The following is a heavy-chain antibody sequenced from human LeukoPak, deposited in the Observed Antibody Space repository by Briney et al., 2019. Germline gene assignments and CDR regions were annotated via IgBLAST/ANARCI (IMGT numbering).Heavy chain of an antibody. CDR2: INPNSGGT. V-gene: IGHV1-2*02. D-gene: IGHD3-22*01. J-gene: IGHJ6*03. CDR3: ARGPGGRSGYYPLEDNYYYYYMDV. CDR1: GYTFTGYY. Sequence: GASVKVSCKASGYTFTGYYMHWVRQAPGQGLEWMGWINPNSGGTDYAQNLQGRVTMTTDTSTSTAYMELRSLRSDDTAVYYCARGPGGRSGYYPLEDNYYYYYMDVWGKGTTVTISS.